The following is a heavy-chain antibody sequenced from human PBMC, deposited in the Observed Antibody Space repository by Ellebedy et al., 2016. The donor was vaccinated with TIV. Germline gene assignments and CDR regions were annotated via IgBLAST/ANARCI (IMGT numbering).Heavy chain of an antibody. CDR1: GFTFSDYY. J-gene: IGHJ4*02. CDR3: AKADYTGFDY. V-gene: IGHV3-53*01. CDR2: ICSGGST. Sequence: GGSLRLSXAASGFTFSDYYMSWVHQAPGKGLEWVSVICSGGSTYYADSVKGRFTISRHNSKNTLYLQMNSLRAEDTAVYYCAKADYTGFDYWGQGTLVTVSS. D-gene: IGHD4-11*01.